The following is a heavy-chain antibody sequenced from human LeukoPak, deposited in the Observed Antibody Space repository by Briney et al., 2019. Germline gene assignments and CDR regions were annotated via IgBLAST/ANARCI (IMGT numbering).Heavy chain of an antibody. D-gene: IGHD5-18*01. J-gene: IGHJ4*02. V-gene: IGHV1-2*02. CDR3: ARIGGRGYSYGTFDY. CDR2: INPKSGGT. CDR1: GYTFNDYY. Sequence: ASVKVYCKASGYTFNDYYIHWVRQAPGQGLEWMGWINPKSGGTNYAQKFQGRVTMTRDTSISTVYMELSRLRSDDRAVYYCARIGGRGYSYGTFDYWGQGTLVTVSS.